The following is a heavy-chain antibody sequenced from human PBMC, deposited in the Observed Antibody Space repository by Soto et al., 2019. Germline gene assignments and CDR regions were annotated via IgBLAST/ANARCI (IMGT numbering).Heavy chain of an antibody. Sequence: SETLSLTCTVSGGSISNYYWSWIRQPPGKGLEWIGYISYSGTTNYNPSNKSRVTITVDTSKNQFSLQLNSVTPEDTAVYYCASSRSRPTRINWFDPSGQGTLVTVSS. CDR1: GGSISNYY. J-gene: IGHJ5*02. CDR2: ISYSGTT. CDR3: ASSRSRPTRINWFDP. V-gene: IGHV4-59*12. D-gene: IGHD2-2*01.